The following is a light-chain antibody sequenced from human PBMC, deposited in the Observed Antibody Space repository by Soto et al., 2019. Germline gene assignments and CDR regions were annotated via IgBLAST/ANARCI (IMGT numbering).Light chain of an antibody. CDR3: QRYGSSPPFT. Sequence: EIVLTQSPGTLSLSQGERATLSCRASQRVSSSYLAWYQQKPGQAPRLLIYGASSRATGIPDRFSGSGSGTDFTLTISRLEPEDFAVYFCQRYGSSPPFTFGQGTKVDLK. CDR2: GAS. CDR1: QRVSSSY. V-gene: IGKV3-20*01. J-gene: IGKJ2*01.